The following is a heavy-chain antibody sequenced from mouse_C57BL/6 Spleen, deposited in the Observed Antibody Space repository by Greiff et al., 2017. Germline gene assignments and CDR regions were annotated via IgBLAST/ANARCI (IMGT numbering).Heavy chain of an antibody. CDR2: ISSGCSYT. D-gene: IGHD1-1*01. V-gene: IGHV5-6*01. J-gene: IGHJ2*01. CDR1: GFTFSSYG. Sequence: EVMLVESGGDLVKPGGSLKLSCAASGFTFSSYGMSWVRQTPDKRLEWVATISSGCSYTYYPDSVKGRITISIDNTKNTLYLRMSRRKSEDTAMYYCARQDTTVVADYWGQGTTLTVSS. CDR3: ARQDTTVVADY.